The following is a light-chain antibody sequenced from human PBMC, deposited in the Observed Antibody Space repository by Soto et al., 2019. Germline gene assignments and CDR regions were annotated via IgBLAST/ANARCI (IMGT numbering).Light chain of an antibody. CDR1: SSNIGNNY. CDR3: QSYDFSLSGNVV. Sequence: QSVLTQPPSVSAAPGQKVTISCSGSSSNIGNNYVSWYQQLPGTAPKLLIYGDTNRPSGVPDRFSGSKSGTSASLAITGLQAEDEGDYYCQSYDFSLSGNVVFGGGTKLTVL. V-gene: IGLV1-40*01. J-gene: IGLJ2*01. CDR2: GDT.